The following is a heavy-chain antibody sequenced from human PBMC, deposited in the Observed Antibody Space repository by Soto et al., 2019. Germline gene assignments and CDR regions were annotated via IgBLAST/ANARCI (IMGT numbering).Heavy chain of an antibody. D-gene: IGHD4-17*01. CDR3: ARDADYGGRRGGIDV. V-gene: IGHV4-31*03. CDR1: GGSVNNGDYF. CDR2: IYYSGST. J-gene: IGHJ6*02. Sequence: QVRLEESGPGLVKPSETLSLICSGSGGSVNNGDYFWSWIRLHPENGLEWIGYIYYSGSTRYNPSFKTRATLSLDTSKNHFPLRLNSVTVADTAVYFCARDADYGGRRGGIDVWCRGTTVTVSS.